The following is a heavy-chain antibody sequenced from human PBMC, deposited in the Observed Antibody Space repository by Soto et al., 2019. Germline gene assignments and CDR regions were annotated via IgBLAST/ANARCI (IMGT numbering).Heavy chain of an antibody. Sequence: VGSLRLSCAASGFTFSSYGMHWVRQAPGKGLEWVAVISYDGSNKYYADSVKGRFTISRDNSKNTLYLQMNSQRAEDTAVYYCSKVGGTGSISNLPDYWGQGTLVTVSS. V-gene: IGHV3-30*18. D-gene: IGHD3-3*02. CDR3: SKVGGTGSISNLPDY. CDR2: ISYDGSNK. CDR1: GFTFSSYG. J-gene: IGHJ4*02.